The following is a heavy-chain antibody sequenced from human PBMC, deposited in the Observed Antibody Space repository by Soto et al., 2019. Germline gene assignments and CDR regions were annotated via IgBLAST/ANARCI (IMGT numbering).Heavy chain of an antibody. J-gene: IGHJ3*02. CDR2: IIPILGIA. D-gene: IGHD1-1*01. CDR1: GGTFSSYT. V-gene: IGHV1-69*02. CDR3: ARADPGTDAFDI. Sequence: QVQLVQSGAEVKKPGSSVKVSCKASGGTFSSYTISWVRQAPGQGIEWMGRIIPILGIANYAQKFQGRVTITADKSTSTAYMELSSLRSEDTAVYYCARADPGTDAFDIWGQGTMVTVSS.